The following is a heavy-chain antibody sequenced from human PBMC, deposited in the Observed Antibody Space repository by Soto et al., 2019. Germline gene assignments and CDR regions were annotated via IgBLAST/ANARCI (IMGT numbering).Heavy chain of an antibody. D-gene: IGHD3-3*01. CDR3: ARGRSIFGVVIITNYYYYGIDV. CDR2: IIPIFGTA. CDR1: GGTFSSYA. Sequence: QVQLVQSGAEVKKPGSSVKVSCKASGGTFSSYAISWVRQAPGQGLEWMGGIIPIFGTANYAQKFQGRVTITADESTSTAYMELRSLRSEDTAGYYCARGRSIFGVVIITNYYYYGIDVWGQGTTVTVSS. V-gene: IGHV1-69*01. J-gene: IGHJ6*02.